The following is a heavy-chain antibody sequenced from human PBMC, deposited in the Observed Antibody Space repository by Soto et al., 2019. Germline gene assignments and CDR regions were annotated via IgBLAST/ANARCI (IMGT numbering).Heavy chain of an antibody. CDR1: GFTFSSYA. CDR3: AKTMGDYSNSKAYYYGMDV. V-gene: IGHV3-23*01. CDR2: ISGSGGST. J-gene: IGHJ6*02. Sequence: GGSLRLSCAASGFTFSSYAMSWVRQAPGKGLEWVSAISGSGGSTYYADSVKGQFTISRDNSKNTLYLQMNSLRAEDTAVYYCAKTMGDYSNSKAYYYGMDVWGQGTTVTVSS. D-gene: IGHD4-4*01.